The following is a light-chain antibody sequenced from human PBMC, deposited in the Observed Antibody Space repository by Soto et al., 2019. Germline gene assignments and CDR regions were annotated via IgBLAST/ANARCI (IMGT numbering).Light chain of an antibody. CDR1: QSISSW. J-gene: IGKJ1*01. CDR3: QQYNSYPVG. Sequence: DIQMTQSPSTLSASVGDRVTITCRASQSISSWLAWYQQKPGKAPKLLIYKASSLESGVPSRFSGSGPGTEFTLTISSLQPDDFATYYCQQYNSYPVGFGQGTKVDIK. CDR2: KAS. V-gene: IGKV1-5*03.